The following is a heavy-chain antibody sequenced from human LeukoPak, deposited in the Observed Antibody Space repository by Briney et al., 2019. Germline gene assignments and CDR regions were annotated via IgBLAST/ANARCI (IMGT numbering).Heavy chain of an antibody. D-gene: IGHD3-10*01. Sequence: GGSLRVSCAASGFTFSTFWMLWVRQAPGKGLVWVAHINSDGTSTGYADSVKGRFTISRDTGKNTLYLQMNSLRAKDTAVYYCVRATSVRGVNSWFDPWGQGTLVTVSS. CDR3: VRATSVRGVNSWFDP. CDR2: INSDGTST. V-gene: IGHV3-74*01. J-gene: IGHJ5*02. CDR1: GFTFSTFW.